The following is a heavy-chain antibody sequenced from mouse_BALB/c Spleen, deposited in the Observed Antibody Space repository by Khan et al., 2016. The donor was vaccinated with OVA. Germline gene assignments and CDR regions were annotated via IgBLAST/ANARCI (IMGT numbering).Heavy chain of an antibody. V-gene: IGHV5-6*01. J-gene: IGHJ3*01. CDR3: ARLAYYYNSEGFAY. CDR1: GFTFSTYG. Sequence: EVELVESGGDLVKPGGSLKLSCAASGFTFSTYGMSWVRQTPDKRLEGVATISSGGHYTYYPDSVKGRFTISRDNAKSTLYLHMSSLKSEDTAIYYCARLAYYYNSEGFAYWGQGTLVTVSA. D-gene: IGHD1-1*01. CDR2: ISSGGHYT.